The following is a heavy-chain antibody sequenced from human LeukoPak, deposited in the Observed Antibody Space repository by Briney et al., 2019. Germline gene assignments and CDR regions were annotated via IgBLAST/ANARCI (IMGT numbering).Heavy chain of an antibody. CDR3: ARRGAAAGGDWFDP. J-gene: IGHJ5*01. CDR2: IYPGDSDT. Sequence: AGESLKISCKGSGYSFTTYCIGWVRQMPGKGLEWMGIIYPGDSDTRYSPSFQGQVTITADKSISTAYLQWSSLKASDTAMYYCARRGAAAGGDWFDPWGQGTLVTVSS. CDR1: GYSFTTYC. V-gene: IGHV5-51*01. D-gene: IGHD6-13*01.